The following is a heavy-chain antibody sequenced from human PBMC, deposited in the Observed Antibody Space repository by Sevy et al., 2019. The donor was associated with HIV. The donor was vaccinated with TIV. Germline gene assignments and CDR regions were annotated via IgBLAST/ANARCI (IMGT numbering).Heavy chain of an antibody. CDR1: GDSVSSSSAA. J-gene: IGHJ6*02. V-gene: IGHV6-1*01. CDR2: TYYRSKWYC. Sequence: KQSQTLSLTCAISGDSVSSSSAAWNWFRQSPSRGLEWLGRTYYRSKWYCDYEVSVKGRVTINPDTSKNQFSLHLESVTPEDTAVYFCARGDELNSYYYGMDVWGQGTTVTVSS. CDR3: ARGDELNSYYYGMDV. D-gene: IGHD1-7*01.